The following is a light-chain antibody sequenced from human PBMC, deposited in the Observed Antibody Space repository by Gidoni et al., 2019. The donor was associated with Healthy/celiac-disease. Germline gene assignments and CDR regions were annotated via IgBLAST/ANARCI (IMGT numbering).Light chain of an antibody. CDR2: DAS. Sequence: IQMTQSPSSLSASVGDRVTITCQASQDISNYLNWYQQKPGKAPKLLIYDASNLETGAPSRFSGSGSGTDFTFTISSLQPEDIATYYCQQYDNLPWTFGQGTKVEIK. J-gene: IGKJ1*01. CDR3: QQYDNLPWT. V-gene: IGKV1-33*01. CDR1: QDISNY.